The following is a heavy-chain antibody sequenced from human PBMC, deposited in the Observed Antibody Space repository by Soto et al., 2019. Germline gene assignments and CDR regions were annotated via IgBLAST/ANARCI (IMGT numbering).Heavy chain of an antibody. CDR3: ARAKSFDLTYYYGIDV. J-gene: IGHJ6*02. Sequence: QVQLVQSGAEVKMPGASVRVSCKSSGYPFTHYGITWIRQAPGQGLEWMGWISPFNGNTNTGQTVPGRVTLTTETPTNTVYMELPRLRSDDTAVYYCARAKSFDLTYYYGIDVWGQGTTVTVSS. CDR1: GYPFTHYG. CDR2: ISPFNGNT. V-gene: IGHV1-18*01.